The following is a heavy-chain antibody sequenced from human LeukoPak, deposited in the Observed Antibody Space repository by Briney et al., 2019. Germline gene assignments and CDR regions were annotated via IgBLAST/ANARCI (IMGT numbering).Heavy chain of an antibody. V-gene: IGHV3-48*01. CDR1: GFNINTYS. D-gene: IGHD7-27*01. Sequence: GGSLRLSCATSGFNINTYSLNWVRQTPGKGLEWLSYIDNDDDPTYYADSVKGRFTASRDNARNSLYLQLNSLRAEDTAIYYCVRGGTGDGNYFDYWGQGTLVTVSS. CDR2: IDNDDDPT. J-gene: IGHJ4*02. CDR3: VRGGTGDGNYFDY.